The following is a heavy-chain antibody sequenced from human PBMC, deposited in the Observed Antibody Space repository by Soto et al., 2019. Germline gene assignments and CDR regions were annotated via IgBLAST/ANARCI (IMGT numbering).Heavy chain of an antibody. D-gene: IGHD6-13*01. V-gene: IGHV1-46*03. CDR1: GDSFTSYY. J-gene: IGHJ6*02. CDR2: INPSGGST. CDR3: AKAAAGTYYYYYGMDV. Sequence: ASVKLSCKACGDSFTSYYMHWVRQAPRQGLEWMGIINPSGGSTSYAQKFQGRVTMTRDTSTSTVYMELSSLRSEDTVVYYCAKAAAGTYYYYYGMDVWGQGTTVTVSS.